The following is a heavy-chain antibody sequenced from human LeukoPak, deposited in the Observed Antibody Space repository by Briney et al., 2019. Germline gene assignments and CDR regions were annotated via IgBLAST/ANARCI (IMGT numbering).Heavy chain of an antibody. J-gene: IGHJ4*02. CDR2: INHSGST. D-gene: IGHD3-3*01. V-gene: IGHV4-34*01. Sequence: PSETLSLTCAVYGGSFSGYYWSWIRQPPGKGLEWIGEINHSGSTNYNPSLKSRATISVDTSKNQFSLKLSSVTAADTAVYYCARGLGPNYDFWSGYPQKYYFDYWGQGTLVTVSS. CDR1: GGSFSGYY. CDR3: ARGLGPNYDFWSGYPQKYYFDY.